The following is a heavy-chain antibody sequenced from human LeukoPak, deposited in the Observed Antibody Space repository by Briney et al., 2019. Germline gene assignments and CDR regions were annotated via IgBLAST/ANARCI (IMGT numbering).Heavy chain of an antibody. J-gene: IGHJ5*02. CDR3: ARDGGGWYGWFDH. V-gene: IGHV3-21*01. Sequence: GGSLRLSCAASGFTFSSYSMNWVRQAPGKGLEWVSFISTSSNHIYYADSVKGRFTISRDNSKNSLYLQMNSLSAEDTAVYYCARDGGGWYGWFDHWGQGTLVTVSS. CDR2: ISTSSNHI. CDR1: GFTFSSYS. D-gene: IGHD6-19*01.